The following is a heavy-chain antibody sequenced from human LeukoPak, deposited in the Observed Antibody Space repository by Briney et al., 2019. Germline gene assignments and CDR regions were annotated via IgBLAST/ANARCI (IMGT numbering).Heavy chain of an antibody. V-gene: IGHV1-2*02. D-gene: IGHD3-10*01. Sequence: ASVKVSCKASGYTFTCYYMHWVRQAPGQGLEWMGWINPNSGGTNYAQKFQGRVTMTRDTSISTAYMELSRLRSDDTAVYYCARDDPRGGSGLPLAAFDSWGQGTMVTVSS. J-gene: IGHJ3*02. CDR1: GYTFTCYY. CDR2: INPNSGGT. CDR3: ARDDPRGGSGLPLAAFDS.